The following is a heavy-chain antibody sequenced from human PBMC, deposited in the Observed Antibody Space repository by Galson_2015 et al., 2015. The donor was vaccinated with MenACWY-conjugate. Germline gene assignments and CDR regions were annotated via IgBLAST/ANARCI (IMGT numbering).Heavy chain of an antibody. CDR3: AKKGSGSDPNAFEI. V-gene: IGHV3-23*01. CDR1: GFTFSSLV. Sequence: SLRLSCAASGFTFSSLVMSWVRQAPGKGLEWVSVIRASGGGTYYADPVKGRFTISRDNTKNTLYLEMNNLGHEDTAVYYCAKKGSGSDPNAFEIWGQGTMVTAFS. J-gene: IGHJ3*02. D-gene: IGHD3-3*01. CDR2: IRASGGGT.